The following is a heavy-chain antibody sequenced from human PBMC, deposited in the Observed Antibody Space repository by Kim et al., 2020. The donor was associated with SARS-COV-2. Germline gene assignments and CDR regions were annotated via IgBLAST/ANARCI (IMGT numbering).Heavy chain of an antibody. Sequence: SQKFQGRVTITRNTSASTAYMELSSLRSEDTAVYYCARESYSGSYYWIDYWGQGTLVTVSS. V-gene: IGHV1-3*01. CDR3: ARESYSGSYYWIDY. J-gene: IGHJ4*02. D-gene: IGHD1-26*01.